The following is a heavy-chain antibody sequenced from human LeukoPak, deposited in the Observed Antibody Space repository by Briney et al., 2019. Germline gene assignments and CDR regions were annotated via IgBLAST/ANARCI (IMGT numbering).Heavy chain of an antibody. CDR1: GYSFTNYW. CDR2: IYPADSDT. J-gene: IGHJ3*02. Sequence: GESLKISCKGSGYSFTNYWIGWVRQMPGKGLEWMGIIYPADSDTRYSPSFQGQVTISADKSISTAYLQWSSLKASDTAMYYCARPRAAAGHDAFDIWGQGTMVTVSS. D-gene: IGHD6-13*01. V-gene: IGHV5-51*01. CDR3: ARPRAAAGHDAFDI.